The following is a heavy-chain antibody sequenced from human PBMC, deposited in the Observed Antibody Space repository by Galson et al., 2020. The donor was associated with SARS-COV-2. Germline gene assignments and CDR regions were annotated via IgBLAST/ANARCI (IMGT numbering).Heavy chain of an antibody. CDR2: ISSRSDYI. J-gene: IGHJ5*02. CDR3: ARDQDPIAVAMSGWFGP. D-gene: IGHD6-19*01. Sequence: GESLKISCAASGFTFTSYSINWVRQAPGKGLEWVSSISSRSDYIYYADSVKGRFTISRDNAKNSLYLQMNSLRAEDTAVYYCARDQDPIAVAMSGWFGPWGQGTLVTVSS. V-gene: IGHV3-21*06. CDR1: GFTFTSYS.